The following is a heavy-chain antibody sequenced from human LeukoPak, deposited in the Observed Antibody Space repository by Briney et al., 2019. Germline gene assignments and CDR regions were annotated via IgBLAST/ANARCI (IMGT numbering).Heavy chain of an antibody. CDR2: INPNSGGT. Sequence: GASVKVSCKASGYTFTGYYMHWVRQAPGQGLEWMGWINPNSGGTSYAQKFQGRVTMTRDTSISTAYIELSGLTSDDTAVYYCARDASRTTAPDDYWGQGTLVTVSS. V-gene: IGHV1-2*02. J-gene: IGHJ4*02. CDR1: GYTFTGYY. D-gene: IGHD1-1*01. CDR3: ARDASRTTAPDDY.